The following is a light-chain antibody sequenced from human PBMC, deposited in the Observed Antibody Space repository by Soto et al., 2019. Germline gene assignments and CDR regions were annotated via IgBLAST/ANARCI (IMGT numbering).Light chain of an antibody. V-gene: IGLV2-8*01. CDR2: EVN. J-gene: IGLJ1*01. CDR1: SSDVGGYNY. CDR3: KSYEGSNIYV. Sequence: QSVLTQPPSASGSPGQSVTISCTGTSSDVGGYNYVSWYQQHPGKAPKLMIYEVNKRPSGVPDRFSGSKSGNTAPLTVSGLQAEDEADYYCKSYEGSNIYVFGTGTKLTVL.